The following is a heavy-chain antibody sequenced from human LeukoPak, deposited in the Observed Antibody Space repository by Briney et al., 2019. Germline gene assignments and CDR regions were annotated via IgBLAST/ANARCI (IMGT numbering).Heavy chain of an antibody. CDR2: IYYVGST. CDR3: ARDRSPEGYYDSSHWDYYHGMDV. D-gene: IGHD3-22*01. J-gene: IGHJ6*02. V-gene: IGHV4-61*01. CDR1: GGSVSSGSYY. Sequence: SETLSLTCTVSGGSVSSGSYYWSWIRQPPGKGLEWIGYIYYVGSTNYNPSLKSRVTISVDTSKNQFSLNLSSVTAADTAMYYCARDRSPEGYYDSSHWDYYHGMDVWGQGTTVTVSS.